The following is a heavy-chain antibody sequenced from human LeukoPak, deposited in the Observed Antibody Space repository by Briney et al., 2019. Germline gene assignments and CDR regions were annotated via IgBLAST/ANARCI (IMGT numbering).Heavy chain of an antibody. Sequence: PSETLPLTCAVYGGFFSGYYWSWLRPPPGKGLEWMGEINHSESTNYNPSLKSRVTISVDTSKNQCSLKLSSVTAADTAVYYCARGLVDEDIVVVPAAITYYYYGMDVWGQGTTVTVSS. CDR3: ARGLVDEDIVVVPAAITYYYYGMDV. V-gene: IGHV4-34*01. CDR2: INHSEST. CDR1: GGFFSGYY. J-gene: IGHJ6*02. D-gene: IGHD2-2*02.